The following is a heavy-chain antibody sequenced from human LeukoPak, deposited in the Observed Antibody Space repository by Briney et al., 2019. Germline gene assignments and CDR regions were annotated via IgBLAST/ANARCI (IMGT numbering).Heavy chain of an antibody. Sequence: SVKVSCKASGGTFSSYAISWVRQAPGQGLEWMGGIIPIFGTANYAQKFQGRVTITADKSTSTAYMELSSLRSEDTAVYYCAREYYGSGSYWPYYYMDVWGKGTTVTISS. D-gene: IGHD3-10*01. J-gene: IGHJ6*03. CDR1: GGTFSSYA. V-gene: IGHV1-69*06. CDR3: AREYYGSGSYWPYYYMDV. CDR2: IIPIFGTA.